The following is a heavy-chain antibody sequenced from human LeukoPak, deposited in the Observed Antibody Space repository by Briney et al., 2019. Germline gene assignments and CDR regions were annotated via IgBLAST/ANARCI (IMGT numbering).Heavy chain of an antibody. D-gene: IGHD4-11*01. Sequence: SETLSLTCAVSGGSISSGGYSWSWIRQPPGKGLEWIGYIYHSGSTYYNPSLESRVTISVDRSKNQSSLKLSSVTAADTAVYYCATFTQTTIDYYGMDVWGQGTTVTVSS. CDR3: ATFTQTTIDYYGMDV. CDR2: IYHSGST. CDR1: GGSISSGGYS. J-gene: IGHJ6*02. V-gene: IGHV4-30-2*01.